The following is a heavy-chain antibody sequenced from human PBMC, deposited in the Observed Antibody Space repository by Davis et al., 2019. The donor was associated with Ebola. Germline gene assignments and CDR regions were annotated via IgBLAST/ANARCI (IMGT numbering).Heavy chain of an antibody. Sequence: ASVKVSCKASGGTFSSYAISWVRQAPGQGLEWMGWISAYNGNTNYAQKLQGKVTMTTDTSTSTAYMELRSLRSDDTAVYYCAREERRVMITFGGVISWFDPWGQGTLVTVSS. V-gene: IGHV1-18*01. D-gene: IGHD3-16*01. J-gene: IGHJ5*02. CDR3: AREERRVMITFGGVISWFDP. CDR2: ISAYNGNT. CDR1: GGTFSSYA.